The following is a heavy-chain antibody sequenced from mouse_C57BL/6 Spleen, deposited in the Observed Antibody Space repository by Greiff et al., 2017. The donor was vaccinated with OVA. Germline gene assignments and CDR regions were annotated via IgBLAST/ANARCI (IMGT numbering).Heavy chain of an antibody. CDR1: GYSFTDYN. V-gene: IGHV1-39*01. J-gene: IGHJ3*01. D-gene: IGHD1-1*01. CDR2: INPNYGTT. CDR3: AREGYYGSSPWFAY. Sequence: QLVESGPELVKPGASVKISCKASGYSFTDYNMNWVKQSNGKSLEWIGVINPNYGTTSYNQKFKGKATLTVDQSSSTAYMQLNSLTSEDSAVYYCAREGYYGSSPWFAYWGQGTLVTVSA.